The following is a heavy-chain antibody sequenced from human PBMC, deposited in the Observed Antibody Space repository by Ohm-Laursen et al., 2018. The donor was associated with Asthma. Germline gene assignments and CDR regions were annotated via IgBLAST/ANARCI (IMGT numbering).Heavy chain of an antibody. CDR2: ICGNGGYT. CDR1: GIPFYSYS. D-gene: IGHD1-26*01. Sequence: LPPTRAASGIPFYSYSLSRVRQGPGGGVGGVSGICGNGGYTPYADSVQGRFAISRDNSKNTLYLQMDSLRGEDTAVYHCARKRLWDLPDWYFDLWGRGTLVSVSS. CDR3: ARKRLWDLPDWYFDL. V-gene: IGHV3-23*01. J-gene: IGHJ2*01.